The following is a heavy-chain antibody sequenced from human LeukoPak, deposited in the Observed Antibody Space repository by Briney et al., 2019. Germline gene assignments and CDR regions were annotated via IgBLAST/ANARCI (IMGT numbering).Heavy chain of an antibody. D-gene: IGHD5-18*01. Sequence: GGSLRLSCAASGFTFDDYAMHWVRQAPGKGLEWVSYISSSGSTIYYADSVKGRFTISRDNAKNSLYLQMNSLRAEDTAVYYCAITSNVDTAMVPYFDYWGQGTLVTVSS. CDR3: AITSNVDTAMVPYFDY. CDR2: ISSSGSTI. CDR1: GFTFDDYA. V-gene: IGHV3-11*04. J-gene: IGHJ4*02.